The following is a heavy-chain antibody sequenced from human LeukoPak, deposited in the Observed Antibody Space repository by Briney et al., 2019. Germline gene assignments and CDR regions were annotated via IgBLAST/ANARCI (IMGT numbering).Heavy chain of an antibody. CDR2: IFRTGST. Sequence: PSETLSLTCTVSGGSIGSSSYYWGWVRQPPGKGLEWIGSIFRTGSTYYTASLKSRVPISVDTSKNHFVLNLTSVTAADTAVYFCARRVGFYGSGSLNYFDPWGQGILVSVSS. J-gene: IGHJ5*01. CDR1: GGSIGSSSYY. D-gene: IGHD3-10*01. CDR3: ARRVGFYGSGSLNYFDP. V-gene: IGHV4-39*02.